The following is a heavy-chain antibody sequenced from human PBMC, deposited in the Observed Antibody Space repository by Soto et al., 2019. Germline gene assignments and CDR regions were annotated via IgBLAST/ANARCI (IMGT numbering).Heavy chain of an antibody. Sequence: EASVKVSCKASGYTFTSYAMHWVRQAPGQRLEWMGWINAGNSNTKYSQKFQGRVTITRDTSASTAYMGLSSLRSEDTAVYYCARGLNGYLHYFDYWGQGTPVTVSS. V-gene: IGHV1-3*01. CDR3: ARGLNGYLHYFDY. J-gene: IGHJ4*02. CDR2: INAGNSNT. D-gene: IGHD5-18*01. CDR1: GYTFTSYA.